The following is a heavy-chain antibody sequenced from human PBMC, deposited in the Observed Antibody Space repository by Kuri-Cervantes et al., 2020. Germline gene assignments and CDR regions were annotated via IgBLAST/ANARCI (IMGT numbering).Heavy chain of an antibody. CDR2: IYPGNSDT. CDR3: ARLREYSTSSDYFDY. CDR1: GYMFASYW. V-gene: IGHV5-51*01. J-gene: IGHJ4*02. Sequence: KVSCKGYGYMFASYWIGWVRQMPGKGLEWMGIIYPGNSDTRYSPSFQGQITISADKSITTVFLQWSSLKASDTAMYYCARLREYSTSSDYFDYWGQGTLVTVSS. D-gene: IGHD6-6*01.